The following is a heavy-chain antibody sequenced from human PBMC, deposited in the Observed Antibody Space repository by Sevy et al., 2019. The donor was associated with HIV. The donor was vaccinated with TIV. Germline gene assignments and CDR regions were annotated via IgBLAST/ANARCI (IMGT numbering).Heavy chain of an antibody. Sequence: GGSLRLSCAASGFTFSSYAMHWVRQAPGKGLEWVAVISYDGSNKYYADSVKGRFTMSRDNSKNTLYLQMNSLRAEDTAVYYCARESIAVAGIGYYFDSWGQGTLVTVSS. CDR2: ISYDGSNK. CDR3: ARESIAVAGIGYYFDS. J-gene: IGHJ4*02. CDR1: GFTFSSYA. D-gene: IGHD6-19*01. V-gene: IGHV3-30*04.